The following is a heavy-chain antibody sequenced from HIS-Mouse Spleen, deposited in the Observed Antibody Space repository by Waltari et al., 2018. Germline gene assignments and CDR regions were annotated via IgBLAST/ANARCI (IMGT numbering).Heavy chain of an antibody. CDR3: AGGVGSSWYYFDY. D-gene: IGHD6-13*01. Sequence: EVQLVESGGGLIQPGGSLRLSCSASGFTVSSNYMRWVRQAPGKGVEWVSDRYSGGSTYYADSVKGRFTSSRDNSKNTLYLQMNSLRAEDTAVYYCAGGVGSSWYYFDYWGQGTLVTVSS. CDR1: GFTVSSNY. J-gene: IGHJ4*02. V-gene: IGHV3-53*01. CDR2: RYSGGST.